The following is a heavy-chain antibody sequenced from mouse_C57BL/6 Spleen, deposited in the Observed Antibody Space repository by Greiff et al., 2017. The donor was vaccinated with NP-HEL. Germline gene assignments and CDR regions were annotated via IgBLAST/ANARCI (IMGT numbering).Heavy chain of an antibody. Sequence: EVKVVESGGGLVQPGGSLSLSCAASGFTFTDYYMSWVRQPPGKALEWLGFIRNKANGYTTEYSASVKGRFTISRDNSQSLLYLQMNARSAEDSATYYGARYKGRSKDAMDYWGQGTSVTGSS. CDR2: IRNKANGYTT. J-gene: IGHJ4*01. V-gene: IGHV7-3*01. CDR3: ARYKGRSKDAMDY. D-gene: IGHD1-1*01. CDR1: GFTFTDYY.